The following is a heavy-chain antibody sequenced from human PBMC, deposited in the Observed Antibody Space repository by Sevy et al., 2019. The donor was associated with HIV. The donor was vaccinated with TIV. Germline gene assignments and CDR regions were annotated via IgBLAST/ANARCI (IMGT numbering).Heavy chain of an antibody. J-gene: IGHJ4*02. CDR3: ARAPKVVTTRHFDY. CDR1: GYTFTSYY. CDR2: INPSGGST. V-gene: IGHV1-46*01. D-gene: IGHD2-21*02. Sequence: ASVKVSCKASGYTFTSYYIHWVRQAPGQGLEWMGIINPSGGSTSYAQKFQGRVTMTRDTSTSTVYMEMGSLRSEDTAVYYCARAPKVVTTRHFDYWGQGTLVTVSS.